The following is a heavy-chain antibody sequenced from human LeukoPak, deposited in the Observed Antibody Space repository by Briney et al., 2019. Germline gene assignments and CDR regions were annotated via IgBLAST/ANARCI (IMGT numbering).Heavy chain of an antibody. J-gene: IGHJ6*03. D-gene: IGHD5-18*01. CDR3: AKDQAQYSYGFRVLKHYYYYMDV. CDR1: GSGMPFSSYG. V-gene: IGHV3-23*01. CDR2: ISGSGGST. Sequence: GGSLRLSCEASGSGMPFSSYGLHWVRQAPGKGLEWVSAISGSGGSTYYADSVKGRFTISRDNSKNTLYLQMNSLRAEDTAVYYCAKDQAQYSYGFRVLKHYYYYMDVWGKGTTVTVSS.